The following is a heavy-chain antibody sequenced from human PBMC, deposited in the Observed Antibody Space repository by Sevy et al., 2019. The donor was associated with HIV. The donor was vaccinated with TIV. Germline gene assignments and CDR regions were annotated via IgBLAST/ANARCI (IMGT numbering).Heavy chain of an antibody. V-gene: IGHV3-33*01. J-gene: IGHJ5*02. CDR2: MLYNGRTE. D-gene: IGHD1-1*01. Sequence: GGSLRLSCSASGFSVKSFSMHWVRQAPGKGLEWVAAMLYNGRTERYADFVKGRFTISTDNSKNTLNLEMNSLRVEDTALYFCARDSARVIVPTAGFDAWGQGVLVTVSS. CDR1: GFSVKSFS. CDR3: ARDSARVIVPTAGFDA.